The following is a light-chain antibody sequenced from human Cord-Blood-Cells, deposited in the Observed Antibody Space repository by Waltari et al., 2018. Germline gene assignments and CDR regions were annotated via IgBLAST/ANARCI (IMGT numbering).Light chain of an antibody. J-gene: IGLJ3*02. CDR2: GNS. V-gene: IGLV1-40*01. CDR3: QSYDSSLSGWV. Sequence: QSVLTQPPSVSGAPGQRVTISCTGSNSNIGAGYDVHWYQHLPGTAPKLLIYGNSKRPSGCPDRFSGSKSGTSASLAITGLQAEDEADYYCQSYDSSLSGWVFGGGTKLTVL. CDR1: NSNIGAGYD.